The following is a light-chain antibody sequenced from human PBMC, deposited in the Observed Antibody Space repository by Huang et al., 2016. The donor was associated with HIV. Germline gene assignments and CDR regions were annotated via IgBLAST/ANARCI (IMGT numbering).Light chain of an antibody. CDR3: QHYDSLPPWT. CDR1: QDIGKY. CDR2: DAS. J-gene: IGKJ1*01. V-gene: IGKV1-33*01. Sequence: DIQMTQSPSSLSASVGDRVTISCQASQDIGKYLNWYQQKPGQAPKLLIFDASNLETGVPSRCSGSGSGTDFTFTINTLQPEDIATYYCQHYDSLPPWTFGQGTRVEI.